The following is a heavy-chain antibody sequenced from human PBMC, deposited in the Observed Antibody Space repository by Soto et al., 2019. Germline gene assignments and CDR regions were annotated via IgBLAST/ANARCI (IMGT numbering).Heavy chain of an antibody. CDR2: IIPIFGTA. CDR3: ARGTMVRGVPNDGMDV. CDR1: GGTFSSYA. J-gene: IGHJ6*02. Sequence: QVQLVQSGAEVKKPGSSVKVSCKASGGTFSSYAISWVRQAPGQGLEWMGGIIPIFGTANYAQKFQGRVTMTADESTSTAYMELSSLRSEDTAVYYCARGTMVRGVPNDGMDVWGQGTTVTVSS. V-gene: IGHV1-69*01. D-gene: IGHD3-10*01.